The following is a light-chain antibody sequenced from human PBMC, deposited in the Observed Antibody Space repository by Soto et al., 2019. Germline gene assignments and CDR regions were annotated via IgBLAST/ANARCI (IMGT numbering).Light chain of an antibody. Sequence: DIQMTQSASSLPASVGDTVTISCQASQDISKYLNWFQQKPGKAPKLLIYDVFNVETRVPSRFSGHGSGTDFTLIISNLQPEDFATYYCQQYDQLPITFGGGTKVDI. V-gene: IGKV1-33*01. CDR3: QQYDQLPIT. CDR1: QDISKY. J-gene: IGKJ4*01. CDR2: DVF.